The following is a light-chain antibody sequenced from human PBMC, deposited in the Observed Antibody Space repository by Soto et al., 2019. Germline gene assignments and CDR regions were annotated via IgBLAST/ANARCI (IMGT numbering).Light chain of an antibody. CDR3: HQRQSWPRT. J-gene: IGKJ1*01. CDR1: QSVYTY. V-gene: IGKV3-11*01. Sequence: EIVLTQSPATLSMSPGERATLSCRASQSVYTYLAWYQQKPGQAPRLLIYDASNRATGIPARFSGSGSGTDFTLTIGSLEPEDFAVYYCHQRQSWPRTFGQGTKVDI. CDR2: DAS.